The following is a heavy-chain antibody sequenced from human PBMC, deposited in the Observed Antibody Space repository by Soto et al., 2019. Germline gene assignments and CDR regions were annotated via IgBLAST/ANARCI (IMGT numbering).Heavy chain of an antibody. Sequence: GASWKVSCKASGYTFDRYGISWVRQAPGQGLEWIGWISTYNGNTNYAQKLKGRVTMTTDTFTSTAYMELRRLTSDDTAVYYCAREGYCSSRSCALYSHEYFGMDVWGQGTTVTVSS. D-gene: IGHD2-15*01. V-gene: IGHV1-18*01. CDR3: AREGYCSSRSCALYSHEYFGMDV. J-gene: IGHJ6*02. CDR2: ISTYNGNT. CDR1: GYTFDRYG.